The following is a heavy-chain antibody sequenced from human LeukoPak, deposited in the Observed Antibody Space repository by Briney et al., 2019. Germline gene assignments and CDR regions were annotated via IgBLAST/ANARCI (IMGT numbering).Heavy chain of an antibody. Sequence: ASVKVSCKASGYTFTGYYMHWVRQAPGQGLEWMGRINPNSGGTNYAQKFQGRGTMTRDTSISTAYMELSRLRSDDTAVYYCARDRSPRLSGSYSDWGQGTLVTVSS. J-gene: IGHJ4*02. D-gene: IGHD1-26*01. CDR2: INPNSGGT. CDR1: GYTFTGYY. CDR3: ARDRSPRLSGSYSD. V-gene: IGHV1-2*06.